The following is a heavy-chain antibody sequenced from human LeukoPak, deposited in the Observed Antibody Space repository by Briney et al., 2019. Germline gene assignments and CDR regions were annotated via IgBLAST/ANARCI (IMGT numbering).Heavy chain of an antibody. J-gene: IGHJ4*02. V-gene: IGHV4-59*01. Sequence: SETLSLTCTVTGGSINSLYWSWIRQPPGKGLEWIGYIYYSGSTNYNPSLKSRVTISVDTSKNQFSLKLNSVTAADAAVYYCARSRGTGFIFDYWGQGALVTVSS. CDR1: GGSINSLY. CDR2: IYYSGST. D-gene: IGHD3-10*01. CDR3: ARSRGTGFIFDY.